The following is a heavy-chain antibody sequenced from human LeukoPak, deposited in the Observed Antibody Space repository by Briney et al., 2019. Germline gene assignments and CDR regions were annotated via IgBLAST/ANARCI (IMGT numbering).Heavy chain of an antibody. V-gene: IGHV3-21*01. Sequence: GGSLRLSCAASGFTFSSYSMNWVRQAPGKGLEWVSSISSSSSYIYYADSVKGRFTISRDNAKNSLYLQMNSLRAEDTAVYYCARDQTIYDIFTVHYYYGMDVWGQGTTVTVSS. CDR3: ARDQTIYDIFTVHYYYGMDV. CDR1: GFTFSSYS. CDR2: ISSSSSYI. J-gene: IGHJ6*02. D-gene: IGHD3-9*01.